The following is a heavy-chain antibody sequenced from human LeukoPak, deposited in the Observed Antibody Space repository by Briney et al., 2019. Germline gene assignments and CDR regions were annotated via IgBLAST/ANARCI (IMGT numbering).Heavy chain of an antibody. V-gene: IGHV4-34*01. D-gene: IGHD2-15*01. CDR2: INHSGST. Sequence: SETLSLTCAVYGGSFSGYYWGWIRQPPGKGLEWIGEINHSGSTNYNPSLKSRVTISVDTSKNQFSLKLSSVTAADTAVYYCARGRGKRVAAQTLNWFDPWGQGTLVTVSS. CDR3: ARGRGKRVAAQTLNWFDP. J-gene: IGHJ5*02. CDR1: GGSFSGYY.